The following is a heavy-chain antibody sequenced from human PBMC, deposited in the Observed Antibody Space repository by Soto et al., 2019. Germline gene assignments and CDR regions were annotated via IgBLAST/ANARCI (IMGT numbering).Heavy chain of an antibody. CDR3: ARDEPSGDFPNYYDYGMDV. Sequence: QVQLQESGPGLVKPSQTLSLTCTVSGGSISSGGYYWSWIRQHPGKGLEWIGYIYYSGSTYYNPSXXRRVTISVDPXXTXLXXKLSSVTAADTAVYYCARDEPSGDFPNYYDYGMDVWGQGTTVTVSS. CDR2: IYYSGST. D-gene: IGHD4-17*01. V-gene: IGHV4-31*03. CDR1: GGSISSGGYY. J-gene: IGHJ6*02.